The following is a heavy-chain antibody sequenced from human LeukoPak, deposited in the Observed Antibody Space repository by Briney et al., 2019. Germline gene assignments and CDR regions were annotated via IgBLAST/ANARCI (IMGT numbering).Heavy chain of an antibody. Sequence: PGGSLRLSCAASGFTFSSYSMNWVRQAPGKGLEWVSSISSSSSYIYYADSVKGRFTISRDNAKNSLYLQMNSLRAEDTAVYYCAREAYTVTPPYYMDVWGKGTTVTVSS. CDR1: GFTFSSYS. CDR2: ISSSSSYI. J-gene: IGHJ6*03. D-gene: IGHD4-17*01. CDR3: AREAYTVTPPYYMDV. V-gene: IGHV3-21*01.